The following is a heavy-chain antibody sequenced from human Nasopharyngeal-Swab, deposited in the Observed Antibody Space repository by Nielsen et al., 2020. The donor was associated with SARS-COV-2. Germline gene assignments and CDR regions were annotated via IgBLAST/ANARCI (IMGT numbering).Heavy chain of an antibody. D-gene: IGHD6-13*01. V-gene: IGHV3-23*01. J-gene: IGHJ6*03. CDR3: AKSGSGYSPDKLYYMDV. CDR2: ISGSGGST. Sequence: ESLKISCAASGVTFSSYAMSWVRQAPGKGLERVSAISGSGGSTYYADSVKGRFTISRDNSKNTLYLQMNSLRAEDTAVYYCAKSGSGYSPDKLYYMDVWGKGTTVTVSS. CDR1: GVTFSSYA.